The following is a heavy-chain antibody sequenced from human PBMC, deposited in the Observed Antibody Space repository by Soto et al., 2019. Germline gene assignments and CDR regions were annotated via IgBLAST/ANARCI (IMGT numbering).Heavy chain of an antibody. Sequence: GGSLRLSCAASGFTFSSYGMHWVRQAPGKGLEWVAVISYDGSNKYYADSVKGRFTISRDNSKNTLYLQMNSLRAEDTAVYYCAKESLGCYGDYLCYFDYWGQGTLVTVSS. J-gene: IGHJ4*02. CDR1: GFTFSSYG. V-gene: IGHV3-30*18. D-gene: IGHD4-17*01. CDR3: AKESLGCYGDYLCYFDY. CDR2: ISYDGSNK.